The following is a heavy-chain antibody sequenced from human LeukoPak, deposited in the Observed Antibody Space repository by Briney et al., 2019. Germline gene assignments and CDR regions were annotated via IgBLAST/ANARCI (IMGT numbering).Heavy chain of an antibody. CDR2: IYSSGST. D-gene: IGHD3-10*01. CDR3: ARADPNASGYFYRFNWFDP. Sequence: SETLSLTCTDSGGSLSSYYWYWVWQTPGKGLEWIGNIYSSGSTDYNTSLQSRATISLDTSKFQFSLRLNSVTAADTAVYYCARADPNASGYFYRFNWFDPGGQGTLVTVS. V-gene: IGHV4-59*01. CDR1: GGSLSSYY. J-gene: IGHJ5*02.